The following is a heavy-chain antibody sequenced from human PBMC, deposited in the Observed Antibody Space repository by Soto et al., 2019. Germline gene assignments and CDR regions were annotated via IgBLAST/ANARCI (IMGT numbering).Heavy chain of an antibody. CDR2: ISSGSSDT. J-gene: IGHJ4*02. CDR1: GFTFSRVS. CDR3: ARVAY. V-gene: IGHV3-21*01. Sequence: PGGSLRLSCEASGFTFSRVSMYWVRQVPGKGLEWVASISSGSSDTWYADPVKGRFIISRDNAQNSLFLQMNTLRPEDTAMYYCARVAYWGPGTQVTVSS.